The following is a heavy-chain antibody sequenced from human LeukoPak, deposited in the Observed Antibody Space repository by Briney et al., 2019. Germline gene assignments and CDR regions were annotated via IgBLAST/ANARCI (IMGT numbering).Heavy chain of an antibody. CDR2: ISYDGSNK. V-gene: IGHV3-30-3*01. J-gene: IGHJ4*02. CDR1: GFTFSSYA. CDR3: ARSGVVGALKDY. D-gene: IGHD1-26*01. Sequence: GGSLRLSCAASGFTFSSYAMHWVRQAPGKGLEWVAVISYDGSNKYYADSVKGRFTISRDNSKNTLYLQMNSLSAEDTAVYYCARSGVVGALKDYWGQGTLVTVSS.